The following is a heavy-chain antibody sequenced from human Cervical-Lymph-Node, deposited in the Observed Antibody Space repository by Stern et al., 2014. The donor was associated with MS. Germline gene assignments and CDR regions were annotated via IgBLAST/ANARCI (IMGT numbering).Heavy chain of an antibody. J-gene: IGHJ6*02. D-gene: IGHD1-26*01. V-gene: IGHV4-59*01. Sequence: QVQLQESGPGLVKPSETLSLTCTVSSDSINNYYWSWIRQPPGKGLEWIGFIYHSGSTNYNPSLKSRVTISLDTSKTQFSLNLYSVTAADTAVYFCARTSGSSFYYYGMDVWGQGTTVTVSS. CDR2: IYHSGST. CDR1: SDSINNYY. CDR3: ARTSGSSFYYYGMDV.